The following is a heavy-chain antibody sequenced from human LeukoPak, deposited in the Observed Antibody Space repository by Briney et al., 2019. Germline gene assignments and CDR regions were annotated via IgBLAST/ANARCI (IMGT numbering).Heavy chain of an antibody. Sequence: GGSLRLSCAASGFTFSSYWMSWVRQAPGKGLEWVANIRQDGSEKYYVDSVKGRFTISRDNAKNSLYLQMNSLRAEDTAVYYCARVEDYDILTGFDYWGQGTLVTVSS. CDR2: IRQDGSEK. J-gene: IGHJ4*02. CDR1: GFTFSSYW. V-gene: IGHV3-7*01. D-gene: IGHD3-9*01. CDR3: ARVEDYDILTGFDY.